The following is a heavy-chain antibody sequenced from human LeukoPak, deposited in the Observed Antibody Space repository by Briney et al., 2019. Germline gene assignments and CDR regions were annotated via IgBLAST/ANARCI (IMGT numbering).Heavy chain of an antibody. CDR3: ARFQYYYGSGSYYNDAFDI. CDR2: IYPGDSDT. D-gene: IGHD3-10*01. J-gene: IGHJ3*02. CDR1: GYSFTSYW. Sequence: GESLQISCKGSGYSFTSYWIGWVRQMPGKGLELMGIIYPGDSDTRYSPSFQGQVTISADKSISTAYLQWSSLKASDTAMYYCARFQYYYGSGSYYNDAFDIWGQGTMVTVSS. V-gene: IGHV5-51*01.